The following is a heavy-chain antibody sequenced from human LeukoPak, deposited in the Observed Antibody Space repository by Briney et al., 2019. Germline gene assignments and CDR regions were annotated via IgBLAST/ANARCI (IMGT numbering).Heavy chain of an antibody. CDR1: GFTFSTYC. J-gene: IGHJ4*02. V-gene: IGHV3-48*01. CDR2: ISSGSSTI. D-gene: IGHD4-23*01. CDR3: ARETNYGGNFRYGYFDY. Sequence: PGGSLRLSCAASGFTFSTYCMNWVRQAPGQGLEWVSYISSGSSTIYSADAVKGRFTISRDNAKHCLYLQMNSLSAEDTAVYYCARETNYGGNFRYGYFDYWGQGTLVTVSS.